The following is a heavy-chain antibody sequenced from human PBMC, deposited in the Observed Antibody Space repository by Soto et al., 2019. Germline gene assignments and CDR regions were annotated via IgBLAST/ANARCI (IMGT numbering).Heavy chain of an antibody. CDR2: INPSGTNT. Sequence: QVQLVESGGGLAKPGGSLRLSCAASGFTFSDHYMSWIRQAPGKGLEWISYINPSGTNTDSADSVKGRFTISRDNADNSLYLQMNSLRAEDTALYYCARGHHSMDVWGQGATVTVSS. CDR1: GFTFSDHY. J-gene: IGHJ6*02. CDR3: ARGHHSMDV. V-gene: IGHV3-11*06.